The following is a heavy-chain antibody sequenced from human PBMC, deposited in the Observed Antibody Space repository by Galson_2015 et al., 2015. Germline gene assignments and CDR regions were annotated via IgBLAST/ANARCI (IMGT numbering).Heavy chain of an antibody. CDR2: TYYRSKWYS. V-gene: IGHV6-1*01. CDR3: ARGALGGQRFGVDV. Sequence: CAISGDSVSSDTATWNWIRQSPSRGLEWLGRTYYRSKWYSDYAVSVKGRITINPDTSKNQLSLQLNSVTPEDTAVYFCARGALGGQRFGVDVWGHGTTVTVSS. D-gene: IGHD3-16*01. J-gene: IGHJ6*02. CDR1: GDSVSSDTAT.